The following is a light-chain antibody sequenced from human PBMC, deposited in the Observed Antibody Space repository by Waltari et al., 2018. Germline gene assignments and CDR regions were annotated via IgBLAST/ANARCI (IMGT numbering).Light chain of an antibody. CDR3: QQYGSSIT. J-gene: IGKJ5*01. Sequence: EIVLTQSPGTLSLSPGARATLACRASQSVSSSYLAGYQQKPGQAPRLLIYGASRSATGIPDRFSGSGSGTDFTLTISRLEPEDFAVYYCQQYGSSITFGQGTRLEIK. CDR2: GAS. CDR1: QSVSSSY. V-gene: IGKV3-20*01.